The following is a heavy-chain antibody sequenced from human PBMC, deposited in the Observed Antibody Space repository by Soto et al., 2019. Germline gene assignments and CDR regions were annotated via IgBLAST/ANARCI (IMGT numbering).Heavy chain of an antibody. Sequence: QVQLQQSGPGLVKPSQTLSLTCAISGDSVSSNSAAWNWIRQSPSRGLEWLGRTYYRYKWYNDYAVSVKSRITINPDTSKNKFSLQLNSVTPEDTAVYYCARYLTPTSGSPSAASMGNDAFDIWGQGTMVTVSS. CDR3: ARYLTPTSGSPSAASMGNDAFDI. D-gene: IGHD2-15*01. V-gene: IGHV6-1*01. CDR2: TYYRYKWYN. J-gene: IGHJ3*02. CDR1: GDSVSSNSAA.